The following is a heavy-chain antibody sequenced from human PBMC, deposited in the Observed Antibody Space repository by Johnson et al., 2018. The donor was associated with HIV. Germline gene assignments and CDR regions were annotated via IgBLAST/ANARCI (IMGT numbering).Heavy chain of an antibody. Sequence: QVQLVESGGGVVQPGRSLRLSCAASGFTFSSYAMHWVRQAPGKGLEWVAVIWYDGSNKYYADSVKGRFTISRDNSKNTLYLQMNSLRAEDTAVYYCAKDGDYYDSSGRAFDIWGQGTMVTVSS. CDR3: AKDGDYYDSSGRAFDI. CDR2: IWYDGSNK. V-gene: IGHV3-30*04. J-gene: IGHJ3*02. CDR1: GFTFSSYA. D-gene: IGHD3-22*01.